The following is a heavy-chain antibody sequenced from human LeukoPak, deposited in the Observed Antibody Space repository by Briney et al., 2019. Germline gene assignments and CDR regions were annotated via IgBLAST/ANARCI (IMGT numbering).Heavy chain of an antibody. Sequence: SGPTLVNPTQTLTLTCTFSGFSLSTTGMRVSWIRQPPGKALEWLARIDWDNNKFYSASLKTRLTISKDTSKNQEVLTMTNMDPVDTATYYCTRTPRGYSYDYWGQGTLVTVSS. CDR3: TRTPRGYSYDY. J-gene: IGHJ4*02. D-gene: IGHD5-18*01. V-gene: IGHV2-70*04. CDR2: IDWDNNK. CDR1: GFSLSTTGMR.